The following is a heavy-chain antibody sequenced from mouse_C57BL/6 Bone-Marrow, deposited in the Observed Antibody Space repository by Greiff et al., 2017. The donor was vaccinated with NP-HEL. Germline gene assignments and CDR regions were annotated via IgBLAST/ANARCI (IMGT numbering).Heavy chain of an antibody. D-gene: IGHD1-1*01. CDR2: IYPSDSET. V-gene: IGHV1-61*01. Sequence: QVHVKQPGAELVRPGSSVKLSCKASGYTFTSYWMDWVKQRPGQGLEWIGNIYPSDSETHYNQKFKDKATLTVDKSSSTAYMQLSSLTSEDSAVYYCARVLLRSGFAYWGQGTLVTVSA. CDR1: GYTFTSYW. CDR3: ARVLLRSGFAY. J-gene: IGHJ3*01.